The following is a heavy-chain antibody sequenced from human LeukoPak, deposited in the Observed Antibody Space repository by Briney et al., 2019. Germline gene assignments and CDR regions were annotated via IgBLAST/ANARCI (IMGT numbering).Heavy chain of an antibody. V-gene: IGHV3-74*03. Sequence: GGSLRLSCVPSGITFSNSALSWVRQAPGKGLVWLSRINSDGSTTTYADSVRGRFIISRDNAKNTLYLQMNSLGAEDTAVYYCARVKVGVWGVFDTWGQGTMVTVSS. CDR1: GITFSNSA. CDR3: ARVKVGVWGVFDT. D-gene: IGHD1-26*01. J-gene: IGHJ3*02. CDR2: INSDGSTT.